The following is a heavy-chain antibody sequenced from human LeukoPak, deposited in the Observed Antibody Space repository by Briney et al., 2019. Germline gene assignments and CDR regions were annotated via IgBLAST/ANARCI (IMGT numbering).Heavy chain of an antibody. CDR1: GYTFTSYY. J-gene: IGHJ2*01. Sequence: ASVKVSCKASGYTFTSYYMHWVRQAPGQGLEWMGIINPSGGSASYAQKFQGTVTMTRDTSTSTVYMELSSLRSEDTAVYYCARDLDGWYGYFDLWGRGTLVTVSS. CDR3: ARDLDGWYGYFDL. V-gene: IGHV1-46*01. CDR2: INPSGGSA. D-gene: IGHD5-24*01.